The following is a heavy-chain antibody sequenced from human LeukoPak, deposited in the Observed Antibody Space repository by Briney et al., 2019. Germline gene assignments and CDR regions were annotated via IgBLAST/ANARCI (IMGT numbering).Heavy chain of an antibody. Sequence: ASVKVSCKASGYTFTSYGISWVRQAPGQGLEWMGWISAYNGNTNYAQKLQGRVTMTTDTSTSTAYMELRSLRSDDTAVYYCATSGSYTGSSRFDYWGQGTLVTVSS. J-gene: IGHJ4*02. V-gene: IGHV1-18*01. CDR1: GYTFTSYG. D-gene: IGHD1-26*01. CDR2: ISAYNGNT. CDR3: ATSGSYTGSSRFDY.